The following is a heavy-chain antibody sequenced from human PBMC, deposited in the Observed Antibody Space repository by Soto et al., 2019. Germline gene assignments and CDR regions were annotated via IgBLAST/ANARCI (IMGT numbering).Heavy chain of an antibody. CDR3: ARQTAYSSSWYDY. CDR2: IYSSGAT. Sequence: PSETLSLTCTVSGGSISNYYWTWIRQPAGKGLEWIGRIYSSGATNYNPSLESRLTMSVHTSKNQFSLKLGSVTAADTALYYCARQTAYSSSWYDYWGHGTLVTVSS. CDR1: GGSISNYY. V-gene: IGHV4-4*07. D-gene: IGHD6-13*01. J-gene: IGHJ5*01.